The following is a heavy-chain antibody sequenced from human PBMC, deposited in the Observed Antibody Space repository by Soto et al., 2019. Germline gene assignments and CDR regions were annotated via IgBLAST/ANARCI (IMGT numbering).Heavy chain of an antibody. CDR2: ISGSGGST. Sequence: GSLRLSCAASGFTFSSYAMSWVRQAPGKGLEWVSAISGSGGSTYYADSVKGRFTISRDNSKNTLYLQMNSLRAEDTAVYYCAKNVWGITIFGGMDVWGQGTTVTVSS. J-gene: IGHJ6*02. CDR3: AKNVWGITIFGGMDV. V-gene: IGHV3-23*01. D-gene: IGHD3-9*01. CDR1: GFTFSSYA.